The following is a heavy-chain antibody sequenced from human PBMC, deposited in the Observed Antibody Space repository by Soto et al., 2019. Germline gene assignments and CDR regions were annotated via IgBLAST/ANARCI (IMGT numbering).Heavy chain of an antibody. CDR1: GYTFTSYY. D-gene: IGHD5-18*01. CDR3: ARVYPSDTRYGYVGNNWFDP. CDR2: INPSGGST. Sequence: QVQLVQSGAEVKKPGASVKVSCKASGYTFTSYYMHWVRQAPGQGLEWMGIINPSGGSTSYAQKFQGRVTMXRXTTXSTVYMELSSLRSEDTAVYYCARVYPSDTRYGYVGNNWFDPWGQGTLVTVSS. J-gene: IGHJ5*02. V-gene: IGHV1-46*03.